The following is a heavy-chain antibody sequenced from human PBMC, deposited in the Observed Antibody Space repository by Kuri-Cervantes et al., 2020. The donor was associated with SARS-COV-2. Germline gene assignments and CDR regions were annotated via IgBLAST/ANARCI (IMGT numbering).Heavy chain of an antibody. CDR2: ISSSSSYI. Sequence: GGSLRLSCAASGFTFSSYSMNWVCQAPGKGLELVSSISSSSSYIYYADSVKGRFTISRDNAKNSLYLQMNSLRAEDTAVYYCARDPDWGGNYWGQGTLVTVSS. CDR3: ARDPDWGGNY. J-gene: IGHJ4*02. V-gene: IGHV3-21*01. D-gene: IGHD7-27*01. CDR1: GFTFSSYS.